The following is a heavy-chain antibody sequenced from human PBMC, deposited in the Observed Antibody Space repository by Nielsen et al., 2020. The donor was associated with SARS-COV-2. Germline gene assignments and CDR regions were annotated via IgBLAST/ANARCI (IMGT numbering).Heavy chain of an antibody. D-gene: IGHD3-10*01. V-gene: IGHV1-46*01. CDR3: ARGKHYYGSGSYYNVVVSDAFDI. Sequence: WVRQAPGQGLEWMGIINPSGGSTSYAQKFQGRVTMTRDTSTSTVYMELSSLRSEDTAVYYCARGKHYYGSGSYYNVVVSDAFDIWGQGTMVTVSS. CDR2: INPSGGST. J-gene: IGHJ3*02.